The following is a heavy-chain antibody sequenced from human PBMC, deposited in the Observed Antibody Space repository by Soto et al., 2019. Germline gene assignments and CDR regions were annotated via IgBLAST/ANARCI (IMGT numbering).Heavy chain of an antibody. D-gene: IGHD2-15*01. CDR1: GGYIGSSSYY. J-gene: IGHJ4*02. CDR2: IYYSVST. Sequence: SETLSLTCTVSGGYIGSSSYYWGWIRQPPGKGLEWLGSIYYSVSTYYNPSLKSRVTISVDTSKNQFSLKLSSVTAADTAVYYCARHTPAISISDHWGQGTLVTVSS. V-gene: IGHV4-39*01. CDR3: ARHTPAISISDH.